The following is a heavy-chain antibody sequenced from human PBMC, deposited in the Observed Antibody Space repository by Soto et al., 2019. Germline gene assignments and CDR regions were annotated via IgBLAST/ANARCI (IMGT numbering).Heavy chain of an antibody. CDR3: AREGGRMIVGATSFDY. CDR1: GFTFSSYG. Sequence: QVQLVESGGGVVQPGRSLRLSCAASGFTFSSYGMHWVRQAPGKGLERVAVIWYDGSNKYYADSVKGRFTISRDNSKNTLYLQMNSLRAEDTGVYYCAREGGRMIVGATSFDYWGQGTLVTVSS. D-gene: IGHD1-26*01. V-gene: IGHV3-33*01. J-gene: IGHJ4*02. CDR2: IWYDGSNK.